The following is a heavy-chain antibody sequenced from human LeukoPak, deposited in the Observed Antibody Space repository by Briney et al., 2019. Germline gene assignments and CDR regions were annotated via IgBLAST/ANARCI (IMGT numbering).Heavy chain of an antibody. Sequence: ASVKVSCKASGGTFSSYAISWVRQAPGQGLEWMGGIIPIFGTANYAQKFQGRVTITADESTSTAYMELSSLRSEDTAVYYCARDETTVVTPGGNAFDIWGQGTMVTVSS. CDR2: IIPIFGTA. D-gene: IGHD4-23*01. V-gene: IGHV1-69*13. J-gene: IGHJ3*02. CDR1: GGTFSSYA. CDR3: ARDETTVVTPGGNAFDI.